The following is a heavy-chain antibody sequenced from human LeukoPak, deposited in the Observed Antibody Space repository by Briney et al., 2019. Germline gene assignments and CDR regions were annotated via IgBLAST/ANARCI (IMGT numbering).Heavy chain of an antibody. CDR3: AKAEDYGDYVGFLGMDV. CDR1: GFTFSSYA. CDR2: ISGSGGST. D-gene: IGHD4-17*01. V-gene: IGHV3-23*01. J-gene: IGHJ6*02. Sequence: GGSLRLSCAASGFTFSSYAMSWVRQAPGKGLEWVSAISGSGGSTYYADSVKGRFTISRDNSKNTLYLQMNSLRAEDTAVYYCAKAEDYGDYVGFLGMDVWGQGTTVTVSS.